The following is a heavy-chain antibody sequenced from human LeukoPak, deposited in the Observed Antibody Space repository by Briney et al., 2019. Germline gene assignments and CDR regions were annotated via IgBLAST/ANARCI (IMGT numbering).Heavy chain of an antibody. D-gene: IGHD2-21*02. CDR3: ARLFESPQVPIVVVTQGLHNWFDP. CDR1: GHSFTSYW. J-gene: IGHJ5*02. V-gene: IGHV5-51*01. Sequence: GESLKVSCKGSGHSFTSYWIGWVRQMPGKGLEWMGIIYPGDSDTRYSPSFQGQVTISADKSISTAYLQWSSLKASDTAMYYCARLFESPQVPIVVVTQGLHNWFDPWGQGTLVTVSS. CDR2: IYPGDSDT.